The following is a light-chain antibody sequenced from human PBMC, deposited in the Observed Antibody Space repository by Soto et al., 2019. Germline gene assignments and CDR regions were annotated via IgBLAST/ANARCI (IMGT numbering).Light chain of an antibody. CDR1: HSVGSNY. CDR3: QHYGASLPLT. V-gene: IGKV3-20*01. CDR2: GAS. J-gene: IGKJ4*01. Sequence: EIVLTQSPGTLSLSPGDRATLSCRASHSVGSNYLAWYQQKPGQAPRLLLYGASSRAIGIPDRLSGSGSGTDFTLIISRLEPEDFEVYYCQHYGASLPLTFGGGTKVEIK.